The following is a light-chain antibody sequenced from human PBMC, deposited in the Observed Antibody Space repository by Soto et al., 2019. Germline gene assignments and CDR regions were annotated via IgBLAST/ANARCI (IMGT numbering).Light chain of an antibody. CDR1: SSDVGGYNS. J-gene: IGLJ1*01. V-gene: IGLV2-14*01. CDR2: DVS. CDR3: SSYTSSNTLV. Sequence: QSVLTQPASVSGSPGQSITIYCTGTSSDVGGYNSVSWYQQHPGKAPKLMIYDVSNRPSGVSNRFSGSKSGNTASLTISGLQAEDEADYYCSSYTSSNTLVFGAGTKVTVL.